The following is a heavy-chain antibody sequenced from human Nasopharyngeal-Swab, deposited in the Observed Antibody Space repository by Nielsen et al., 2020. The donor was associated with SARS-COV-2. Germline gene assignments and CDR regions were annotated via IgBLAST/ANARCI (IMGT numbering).Heavy chain of an antibody. V-gene: IGHV4-39*07. D-gene: IGHD6-19*01. CDR3: ARDTLAAFDY. CDR2: IYYSGST. Sequence: SETLSLTCTLSGGSISSSSYYWGWFRQPPGKGLEWIGSIYYSGSTYYNPSLKSRVTISVDKSKNQFSLKLSSVTAADTAVYYCARDTLAAFDYWGQGTLVTVSS. J-gene: IGHJ4*02. CDR1: GGSISSSSYY.